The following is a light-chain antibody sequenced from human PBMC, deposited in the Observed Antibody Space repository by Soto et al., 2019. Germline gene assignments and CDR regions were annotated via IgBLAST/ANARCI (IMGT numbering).Light chain of an antibody. Sequence: EIVLTQSPATLSLSPWERATLSCRASQSVSSNLAWYQQKPGQAPRLLIYAASTRATGIPARFSGSGSGTEFTLTISSLQSEDFAVYYCQQYNNWPVFGQGTKVDIK. CDR1: QSVSSN. J-gene: IGKJ1*01. CDR3: QQYNNWPV. V-gene: IGKV3-15*01. CDR2: AAS.